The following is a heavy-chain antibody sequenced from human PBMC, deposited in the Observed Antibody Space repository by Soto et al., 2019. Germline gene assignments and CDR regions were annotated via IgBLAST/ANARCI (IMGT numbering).Heavy chain of an antibody. D-gene: IGHD4-4*01. CDR3: AKKEGTTVSALQFDY. V-gene: IGHV3-23*01. CDR2: INTIGGAT. CDR1: GFTFSAYA. J-gene: IGHJ4*02. Sequence: EVQLLESGGGLVQPGGSLRLSCAASGFTFSAYAMSWVRQAPGKGLEWVSAINTIGGATYYANSVKGHFTISRDNSKNTLYLQMNSLNAEDTAVYYCAKKEGTTVSALQFDYWGQGTLVTVSS.